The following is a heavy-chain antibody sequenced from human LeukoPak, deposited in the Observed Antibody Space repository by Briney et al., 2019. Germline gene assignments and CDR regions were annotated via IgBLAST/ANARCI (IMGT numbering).Heavy chain of an antibody. V-gene: IGHV5-51*01. CDR1: GYSFTSYW. J-gene: IGHJ4*02. D-gene: IGHD3-3*02. Sequence: KPGESLKISCKGSGYSFTSYWIGWVRQMPGKGLEWMVIIYPGDSDTRYSPSFQGQVTISADKSISTAYLQWSSLKASDTATSYCARHKKQSHFWSGYNIDYWGQGTMVTVSS. CDR3: ARHKKQSHFWSGYNIDY. CDR2: IYPGDSDT.